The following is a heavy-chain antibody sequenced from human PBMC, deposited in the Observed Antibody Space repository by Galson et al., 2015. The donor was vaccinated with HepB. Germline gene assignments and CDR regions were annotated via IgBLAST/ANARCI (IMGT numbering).Heavy chain of an antibody. J-gene: IGHJ3*02. D-gene: IGHD3-22*01. Sequence: SLRLSCAASGFTFSSYAMHWVRQAPGKGLEWVAVISYDGSNKYYADSVKGRFTISRDNSKNTLYLQMNSLRAEDTAVYYCARPQTYYYDSSGYYYGGAFDIWGQGTMVTVSS. CDR2: ISYDGSNK. CDR1: GFTFSSYA. CDR3: ARPQTYYYDSSGYYYGGAFDI. V-gene: IGHV3-30*04.